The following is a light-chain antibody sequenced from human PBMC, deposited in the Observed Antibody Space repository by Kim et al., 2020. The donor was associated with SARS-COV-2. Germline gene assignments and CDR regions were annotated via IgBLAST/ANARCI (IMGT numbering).Light chain of an antibody. Sequence: IVLTQSPGILSLSPGERATLSCRASQSVNDNYLVWYQQRPGQTPRLLIYAASRRASDIPDRFSGSGSGTDFTLTISRLQPEDFAVYYCQVYGNSLWTFGQGTKVDIK. CDR3: QVYGNSLWT. J-gene: IGKJ1*01. CDR1: QSVNDNY. CDR2: AAS. V-gene: IGKV3-20*01.